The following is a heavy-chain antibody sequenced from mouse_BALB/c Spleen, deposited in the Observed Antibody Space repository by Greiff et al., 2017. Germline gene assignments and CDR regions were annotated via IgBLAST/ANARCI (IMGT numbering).Heavy chain of an antibody. CDR2: INPNNGGT. D-gene: IGHD1-2*01. Sequence: VQLQESGPELVKPGASVKIPCKASGYTFTDYNMDWVKQSHGKSLEWIGDINPNNGGTIYNQKFKGKATLTVDKSSSTAYMELRSLTSEDTAVYYCARERNYGYYFDYWGQGTTLTVSS. J-gene: IGHJ2*01. CDR1: GYTFTDYN. V-gene: IGHV1-18*01. CDR3: ARERNYGYYFDY.